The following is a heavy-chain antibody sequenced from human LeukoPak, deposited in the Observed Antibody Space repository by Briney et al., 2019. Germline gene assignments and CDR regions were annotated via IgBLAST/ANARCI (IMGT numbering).Heavy chain of an antibody. CDR3: ARDQWEYDSSGYFWFDL. J-gene: IGHJ5*02. Sequence: ASVTVSCKASGYTFTSYGISWVRQAPGQGLEWMGWISAYNGNTNYAQKLQGRVTITTDTSTSTAYMELRSLRSDDTAVYYCARDQWEYDSSGYFWFDLWGQGTLVTVSS. D-gene: IGHD3-22*01. CDR1: GYTFTSYG. CDR2: ISAYNGNT. V-gene: IGHV1-18*01.